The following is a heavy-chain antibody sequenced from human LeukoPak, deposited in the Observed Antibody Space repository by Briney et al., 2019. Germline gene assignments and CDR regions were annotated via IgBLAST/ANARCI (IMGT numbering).Heavy chain of an antibody. CDR3: ARDGDMTTVTVDY. Sequence: GGSLRLSCAASGFTFSSYSVNWVRQAPGKGLEWVSSISSSSSYIYYADSVKGRFTISRDNAKNSLYLQMNSLRAEDTAVYYCARDGDMTTVTVDYWGQGTLVTVSS. J-gene: IGHJ4*02. CDR2: ISSSSSYI. V-gene: IGHV3-21*01. CDR1: GFTFSSYS. D-gene: IGHD4-17*01.